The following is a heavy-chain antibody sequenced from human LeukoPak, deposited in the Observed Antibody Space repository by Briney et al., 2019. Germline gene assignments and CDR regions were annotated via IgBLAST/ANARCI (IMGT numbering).Heavy chain of an antibody. CDR3: ARVGSADSLYYYYGMDV. CDR1: GGSISSYY. D-gene: IGHD2-15*01. J-gene: IGHJ6*02. V-gene: IGHV4-59*12. CDR2: IYYSGTT. Sequence: SETLSLTCTVSGGSISSYYWSWIRQPPGKGLEWIGYIYYSGTTNYNPSLKSRVTISVDTSKNQFSLKLSSVTAADTAVYYCARVGSADSLYYYYGMDVWGQGTTVTVSS.